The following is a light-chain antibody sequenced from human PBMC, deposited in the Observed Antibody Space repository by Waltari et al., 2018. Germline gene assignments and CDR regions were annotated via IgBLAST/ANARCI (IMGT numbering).Light chain of an antibody. V-gene: IGKV3-15*01. CDR3: QQYNTWPPQDT. J-gene: IGKJ2*01. CDR1: QSVSSN. CDR2: GAS. Sequence: EIVMTQSPATLSVSPGERATLSCRASQSVSSNLAWYQQKPGQAPRLLIYGASTRATGIPARFSGSGSGTEFTLTISSLQSEDFAVYHCQQYNTWPPQDTFGQGTKLEI.